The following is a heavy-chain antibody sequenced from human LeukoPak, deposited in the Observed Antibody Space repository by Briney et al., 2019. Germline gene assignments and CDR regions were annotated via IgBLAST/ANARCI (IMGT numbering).Heavy chain of an antibody. CDR3: ARDLSSWEYYYYGMDV. D-gene: IGHD6-13*01. CDR1: GFTFSSYE. V-gene: IGHV3-48*03. Sequence: PGGSLRLSCAASGFTFSSYEMNWVRQASGKGLEWVSYISSSGSTIYYADSVKGRFTIPRDNAKNSLYLQMNSLRAEDTAVYYCARDLSSWEYYYYGMDVWGQGTTVTVSS. CDR2: ISSSGSTI. J-gene: IGHJ6*02.